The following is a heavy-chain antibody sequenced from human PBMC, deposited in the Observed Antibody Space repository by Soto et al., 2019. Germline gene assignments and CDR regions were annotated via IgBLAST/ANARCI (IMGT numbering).Heavy chain of an antibody. CDR1: GGTFSSYA. V-gene: IGHV1-69*13. D-gene: IGHD2-15*01. CDR2: IIPIFGTA. Sequence: GASVKVSCRASGGTFSSYAISWVRQAPGQGLEWMGGIIPIFGTANYAQKFQGRVTITADESTSTAYMELSSLRSEDTAVYYCAREPGSGGSRNKALQFDYWGQGTLVTVSS. J-gene: IGHJ4*02. CDR3: AREPGSGGSRNKALQFDY.